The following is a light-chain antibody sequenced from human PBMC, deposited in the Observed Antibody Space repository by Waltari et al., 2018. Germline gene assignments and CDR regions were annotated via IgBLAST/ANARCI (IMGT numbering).Light chain of an antibody. Sequence: QSALTQPPSASGSPGQSVTISCTATSSDAGTYNYVSWYQQHPGKAPKLMIYEVTKRPSGVPDRFSGSKSGNTASLTVSGLQTDDEADYYCSSYGGINNLIFGGGTKLTVL. CDR3: SSYGGINNLI. V-gene: IGLV2-8*01. CDR1: SSDAGTYNY. CDR2: EVT. J-gene: IGLJ2*01.